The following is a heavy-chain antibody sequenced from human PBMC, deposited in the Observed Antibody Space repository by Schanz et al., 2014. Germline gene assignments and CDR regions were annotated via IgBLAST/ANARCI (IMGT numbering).Heavy chain of an antibody. CDR1: GFSFSDYG. Sequence: QVQLVESGGSVVQPGRSLRLSCAGSGFSFSDYGMHWVRQAPGRGLEWVAVISYHGSEKYYADSVKGRFTISRDNSKNTLYLQMNSLRTEDTAVYYCERFQSPHQPFDYWGQGTLVTVSS. J-gene: IGHJ4*02. CDR3: ERFQSPHQPFDY. CDR2: ISYHGSEK. V-gene: IGHV3-30*03. D-gene: IGHD2-2*01.